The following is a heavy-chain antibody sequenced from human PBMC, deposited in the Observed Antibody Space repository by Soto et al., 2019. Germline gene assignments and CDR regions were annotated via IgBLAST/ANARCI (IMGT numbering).Heavy chain of an antibody. D-gene: IGHD3-10*01. J-gene: IGHJ4*02. CDR3: AKVRYYYGSGSYSSFVY. V-gene: IGHV3-23*01. Sequence: GGSLRLSCAASGFTFSSYAMSWVRQAPGKGLEWVSAISGSGGSTYYADSVKGRFTISRDNSKNTLYLQMNSLRAEDTAVYYCAKVRYYYGSGSYSSFVYWGQGTLVTVSS. CDR2: ISGSGGST. CDR1: GFTFSSYA.